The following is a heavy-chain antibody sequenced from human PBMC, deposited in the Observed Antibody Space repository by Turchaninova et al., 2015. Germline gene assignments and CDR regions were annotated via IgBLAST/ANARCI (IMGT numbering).Heavy chain of an antibody. V-gene: IGHV4-38-2*01. J-gene: IGHJ4*02. Sequence: QVQLPESGPGLVKPSETLSPTCAVSGYSINSGFYWTWNRQPPGKGLEWIATIYHSGATYYNPSLRSRVTISVDTSKNQFSLKLSAVTAADTAVYYCARYVADSKYYFDYWGQGTLVIVSS. CDR2: IYHSGAT. D-gene: IGHD6-19*01. CDR1: GYSINSGFY. CDR3: ARYVADSKYYFDY.